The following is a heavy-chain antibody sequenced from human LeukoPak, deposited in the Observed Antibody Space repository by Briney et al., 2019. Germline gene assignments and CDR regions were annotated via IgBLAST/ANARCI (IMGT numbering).Heavy chain of an antibody. Sequence: PGGSLRLSCAASGFTFNSYDMNWVRQAPGKGLEWVSSITSSSTYMYYADSVKGRFTISRDNARNSLYLQMNSLRAEDTAVHYCARDPYSGSYWNYYYYYMDVWGKGTTVTISS. CDR3: ARDPYSGSYWNYYYYYMDV. J-gene: IGHJ6*03. CDR2: ITSSSTYM. D-gene: IGHD1-26*01. CDR1: GFTFNSYD. V-gene: IGHV3-21*01.